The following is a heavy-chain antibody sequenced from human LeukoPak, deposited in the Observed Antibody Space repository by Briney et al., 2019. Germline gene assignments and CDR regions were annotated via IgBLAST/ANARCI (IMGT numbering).Heavy chain of an antibody. V-gene: IGHV4-39*07. CDR3: ARGRGRITIFGVVEGQFDP. J-gene: IGHJ5*02. Sequence: PSETLSLTCTVSGGSISSSSYYWGWIRQPPGKGLEWIGSIYYSGSTYYNPSLKSRVTISVDTSKNQFSLKLSSVTAADTAVYYCARGRGRITIFGVVEGQFDPWGQGTLVTVSS. CDR1: GGSISSSSYY. CDR2: IYYSGST. D-gene: IGHD3-3*01.